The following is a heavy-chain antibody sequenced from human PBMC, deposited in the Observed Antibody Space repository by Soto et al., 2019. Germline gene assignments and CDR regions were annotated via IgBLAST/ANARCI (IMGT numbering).Heavy chain of an antibody. Sequence: GESLKISCKGSGYSFTSYWIGWVRQMPGKGLEWMGIIYPGDSDTRYSPSFQGQITISADKSISTAYLQWSSLKASDTAMYYCARHRRGYYDFWSGPARNYYYYYGMDVWGQGTTVTVSS. D-gene: IGHD3-3*01. CDR1: GYSFTSYW. CDR3: ARHRRGYYDFWSGPARNYYYYYGMDV. J-gene: IGHJ6*02. V-gene: IGHV5-51*01. CDR2: IYPGDSDT.